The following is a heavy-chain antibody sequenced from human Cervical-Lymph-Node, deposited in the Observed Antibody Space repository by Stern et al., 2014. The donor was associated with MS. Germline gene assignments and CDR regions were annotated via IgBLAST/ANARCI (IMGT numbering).Heavy chain of an antibody. J-gene: IGHJ4*02. Sequence: EMRLVESGGGLVQPGGSLRLSCAGPESNFGYYAMSWVRQAPGKGLEWVSGVGGSDSTTRYADSVKGRFTISRDNSKNTLYLQMNSLRADDTAVYYCAKDRGGLVDTGTLDCWGQGTLVSVSS. V-gene: IGHV3-23*04. CDR1: ESNFGYYA. CDR3: AKDRGGLVDTGTLDC. CDR2: VGGSDSTT. D-gene: IGHD4-17*01.